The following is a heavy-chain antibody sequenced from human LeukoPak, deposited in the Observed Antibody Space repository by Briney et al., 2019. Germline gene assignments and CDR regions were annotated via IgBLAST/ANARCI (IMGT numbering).Heavy chain of an antibody. CDR1: GFTFSSYS. CDR2: ISSSSSYI. CDR3: ARLAAAGYRGRFDP. V-gene: IGHV3-21*01. Sequence: GGSLRLSCAASGFTFSSYSMNWVRQAPGKGLEWVSSISSSSSYIYYADSVKGRFTISRDNAKDSLYLQMNSLRAEDTAVYYCARLAAAGYRGRFDPWGQGTLVTVSS. D-gene: IGHD6-13*01. J-gene: IGHJ5*02.